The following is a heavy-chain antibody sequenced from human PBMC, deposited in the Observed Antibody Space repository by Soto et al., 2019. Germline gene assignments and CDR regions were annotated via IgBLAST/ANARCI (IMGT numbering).Heavy chain of an antibody. Sequence: QVQLVESGGGVVQPGRSLRLSCAASGFTFSSYGMHWVRQAPGKGLEWVAVISYDGSNKYYADSVKGRFTISRDNSKNTLYLQMNSLRAEDTAVYYCAKDLALFVVVVAADWGQGTLVTVSS. D-gene: IGHD2-15*01. CDR2: ISYDGSNK. CDR3: AKDLALFVVVVAAD. CDR1: GFTFSSYG. V-gene: IGHV3-30*18. J-gene: IGHJ4*02.